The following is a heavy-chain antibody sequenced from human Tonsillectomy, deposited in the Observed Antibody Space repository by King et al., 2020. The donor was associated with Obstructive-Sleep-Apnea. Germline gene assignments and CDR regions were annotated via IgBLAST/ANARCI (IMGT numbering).Heavy chain of an antibody. CDR1: GFTFSSYA. CDR3: ARVHGSGIYYNMYYFDY. J-gene: IGHJ4*02. V-gene: IGHV3-30*04. CDR2: ISYDGSNK. Sequence: VQLVESGGGVVQPGRSLRLSCAASGFTFSSYAMHWVRQAPGKGLEWVAVISYDGSNKYYADSVKGRFTISRDNSKNTLYLQMNSLRAEDTAVYYCARVHGSGIYYNMYYFDYWGQGTLVTVSS. D-gene: IGHD3-10*01.